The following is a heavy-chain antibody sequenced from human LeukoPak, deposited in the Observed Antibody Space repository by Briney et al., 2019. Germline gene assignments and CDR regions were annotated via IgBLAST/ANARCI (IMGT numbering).Heavy chain of an antibody. V-gene: IGHV3-43*01. CDR3: AKDHYYGSGSYSRRVYFDH. D-gene: IGHD3-10*01. CDR2: ISWDGGST. CDR1: GFTFDDYT. J-gene: IGHJ4*02. Sequence: PGGSLRLSCAASGFTFDDYTMHWVCQAPGKGLEWVSLISWDGGSTYYADSVKGRFTISRDNSKNSLYLQMNSLRTEDTALYFCAKDHYYGSGSYSRRVYFDHWGQGTLVTVSS.